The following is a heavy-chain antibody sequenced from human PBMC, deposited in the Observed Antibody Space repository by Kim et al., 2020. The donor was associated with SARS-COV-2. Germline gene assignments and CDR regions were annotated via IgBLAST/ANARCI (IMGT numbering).Heavy chain of an antibody. D-gene: IGHD1-1*01. J-gene: IGHJ4*02. CDR3: ARYCSVGTYFDY. V-gene: IGHV4-59*10. Sequence: TIYTPSPKVRLTLSRDTSKNQFSLNVNSVTAADTAVYYCARYCSVGTYFDYWGQGILVTVSS. CDR2: T.